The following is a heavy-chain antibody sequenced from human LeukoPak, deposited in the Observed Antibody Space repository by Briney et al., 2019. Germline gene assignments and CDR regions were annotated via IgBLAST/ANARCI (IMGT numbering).Heavy chain of an antibody. J-gene: IGHJ4*02. V-gene: IGHV1-46*01. Sequence: ASVKVSCKASGYTFTSYYMHWVRQAPGQGLEWMGIINPSGGSTSYAQKFQGRVTMTRDTSTSTVYMELGSLRSEDTAVYYCARDLDIVVVPAALGFDYWGQGTLVTVSS. CDR3: ARDLDIVVVPAALGFDY. D-gene: IGHD2-2*01. CDR1: GYTFTSYY. CDR2: INPSGGST.